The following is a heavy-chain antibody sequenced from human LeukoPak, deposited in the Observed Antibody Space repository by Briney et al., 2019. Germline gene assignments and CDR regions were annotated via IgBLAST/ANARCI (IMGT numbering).Heavy chain of an antibody. J-gene: IGHJ6*03. Sequence: PSETLSLTCAVYGGSFSGYYWSWIRQPPGKGLEWIGEINHSGSTNYNPSLKSRVTISVDTSKNQFSLKLSSVTAADTAVYYCARPRRYYGSGSYFRGSYMDVWGKGTTVTISS. CDR2: INHSGST. V-gene: IGHV4-34*01. CDR1: GGSFSGYY. D-gene: IGHD3-10*01. CDR3: ARPRRYYGSGSYFRGSYMDV.